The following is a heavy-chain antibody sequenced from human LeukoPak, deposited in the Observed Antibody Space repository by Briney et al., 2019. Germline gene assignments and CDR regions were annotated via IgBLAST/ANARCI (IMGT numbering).Heavy chain of an antibody. CDR3: ARLVVTTRIDY. Sequence: GSLRLSCAASGFTFRNHAIHWVRQAPGKGLEWIGSIYYSGSTYYNPSLKSRVTISVDTSKNQFSLKLSCVTAADTAVYYCARLVVTTRIDYWGQGTLVTVSS. CDR2: IYYSGST. CDR1: GFTFRNHAIH. V-gene: IGHV4-39*01. J-gene: IGHJ4*02. D-gene: IGHD2-21*02.